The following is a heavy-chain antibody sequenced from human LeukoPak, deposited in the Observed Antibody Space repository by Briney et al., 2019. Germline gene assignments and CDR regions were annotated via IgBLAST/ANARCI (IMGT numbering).Heavy chain of an antibody. CDR2: IYYSGST. Sequence: SETLSLTCTVSGGSISSNVYYWGWIRPPPGKGLEWIGSIYYSGSTYYNPSLKSRVTISVDTSKNQFSLKLSSVTAADTAVYYCARLGEILTGGGATYYFDYWGQGTLVTVSS. CDR3: ARLGEILTGGGATYYFDY. CDR1: GGSISSNVYY. D-gene: IGHD3-9*01. V-gene: IGHV4-39*07. J-gene: IGHJ4*02.